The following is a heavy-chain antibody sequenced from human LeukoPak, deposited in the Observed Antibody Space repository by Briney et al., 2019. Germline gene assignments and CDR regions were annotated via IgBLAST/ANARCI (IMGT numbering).Heavy chain of an antibody. D-gene: IGHD6-19*01. CDR1: GFTVSSNY. CDR3: ARSKTVAGIVAWAGAFDI. J-gene: IGHJ3*02. CDR2: IYSGGST. V-gene: IGHV3-53*01. Sequence: GGSLRLSCAASGFTVSSNYMSWVRQAPGKGLEWVSVIYSGGSTYYADSVKGRFTISRDNSKNTLYLQMNSLRAEDTAVYYCARSKTVAGIVAWAGAFDIWGQGTMVTVSS.